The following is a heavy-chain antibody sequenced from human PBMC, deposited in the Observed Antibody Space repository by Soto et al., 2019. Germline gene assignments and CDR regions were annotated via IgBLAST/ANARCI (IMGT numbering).Heavy chain of an antibody. J-gene: IGHJ3*02. CDR1: GGSLSSGDYY. V-gene: IGHV4-30-4*01. Sequence: PSETLSLTCPFSGGSLSSGDYYWSWIRQPPGKGLEWIGYIYYSGGTYYNPSLKSRVTISVDTSKNQFSLKLSSVTAADTAVYYCARVRGVHDAFDIWGQGTMVTVS. CDR2: IYYSGGT. CDR3: ARVRGVHDAFDI. D-gene: IGHD3-3*01.